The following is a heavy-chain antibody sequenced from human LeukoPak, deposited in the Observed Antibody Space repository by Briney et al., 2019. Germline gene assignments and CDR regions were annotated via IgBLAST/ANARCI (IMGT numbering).Heavy chain of an antibody. Sequence: GGSLRLSCEASGFIFSTYGMHWVRQAPGKGLEWVAVIWYDASNEYYADSVKGRFAISRDNAKNTLYLQMSGLRAEDTAVYYCARGFDSSGEDYWGQGTLVTVSS. V-gene: IGHV3-33*01. D-gene: IGHD3-22*01. CDR2: IWYDASNE. J-gene: IGHJ4*02. CDR3: ARGFDSSGEDY. CDR1: GFIFSTYG.